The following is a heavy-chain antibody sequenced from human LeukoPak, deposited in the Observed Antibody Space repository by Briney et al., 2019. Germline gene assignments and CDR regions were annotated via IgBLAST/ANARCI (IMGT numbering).Heavy chain of an antibody. J-gene: IGHJ4*02. D-gene: IGHD1-14*01. CDR1: GFTFSSYE. V-gene: IGHV3-23*01. Sequence: GGSLRLSCAASGFTFSSYEMNWVRQAPGKGLEWVSGINGGGSTTYYADSVKGRFTISRDSSNNTLNLQMNSLRAEDTAIYYCARRTADYYFDYWGQGTLVTVSS. CDR3: ARRTADYYFDY. CDR2: INGGGSTT.